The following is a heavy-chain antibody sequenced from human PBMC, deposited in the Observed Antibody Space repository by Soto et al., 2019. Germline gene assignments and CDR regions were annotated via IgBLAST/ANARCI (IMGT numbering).Heavy chain of an antibody. CDR1: VGSFSGYY. V-gene: IGHV4-34*01. CDR3: ARDCPGYSSSWYGAGYNWFEP. D-gene: IGHD6-13*01. J-gene: IGHJ5*02. Sequence: SETLSLTCAVYVGSFSGYYWSLIRQPPGKGLEWIGEINHSGSTNYNPSLKSRVTISVDTSKKQFSLKLSSVTAADTAVYYCARDCPGYSSSWYGAGYNWFEPWGQGTMVTVSS. CDR2: INHSGST.